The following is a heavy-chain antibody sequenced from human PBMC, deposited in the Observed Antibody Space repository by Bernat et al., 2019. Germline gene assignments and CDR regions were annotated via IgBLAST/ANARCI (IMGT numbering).Heavy chain of an antibody. CDR2: LKQDGSDK. V-gene: IGHV3-7*03. J-gene: IGHJ4*02. CDR1: GFNIGSYW. D-gene: IGHD3-9*01. CDR3: SRDPWEGTGGDY. Sequence: EVQLVASGGGLVQPGGSLRLSCAASGFNIGSYWMSWVRQAPGKGLEWVANLKQDGSDKYYVDSVKGRFTISRDNAKNSVYLQMNSLRDEDTAVYDCSRDPWEGTGGDYWGQGTLVTVSS.